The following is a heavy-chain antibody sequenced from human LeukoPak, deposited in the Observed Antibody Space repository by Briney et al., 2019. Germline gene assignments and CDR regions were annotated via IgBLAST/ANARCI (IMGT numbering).Heavy chain of an antibody. CDR2: ISGSGGST. CDR1: GFTFSSYG. Sequence: PGGSLRLSCAASGFTFSSYGMSWVRQAPGKGLEWVSAISGSGGSTYYADSVKGRFTISRDNSKNTLYLQMNSLRAEDTAVYYCAKDDYADYVGPFFDYWGQGTLVTVSS. D-gene: IGHD4-17*01. CDR3: AKDDYADYVGPFFDY. J-gene: IGHJ4*02. V-gene: IGHV3-23*01.